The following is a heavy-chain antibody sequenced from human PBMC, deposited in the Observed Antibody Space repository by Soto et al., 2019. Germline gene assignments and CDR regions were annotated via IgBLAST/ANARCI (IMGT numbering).Heavy chain of an antibody. J-gene: IGHJ4*02. Sequence: PGGSLRLSCAASGFTFSSYGMHWVRQAPGKGLEWVAVISYDTSYKNHVDSVKGRFTISRDNSKNTLYLQMTSLRAEDTAVYYCAKVSIAKSSAVTFDSWGQGTLVTVSS. CDR3: AKVSIAKSSAVTFDS. CDR2: ISYDTSYK. D-gene: IGHD2-15*01. CDR1: GFTFSSYG. V-gene: IGHV3-30*18.